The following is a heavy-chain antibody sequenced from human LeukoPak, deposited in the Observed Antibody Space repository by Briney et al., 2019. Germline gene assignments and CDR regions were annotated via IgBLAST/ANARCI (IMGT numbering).Heavy chain of an antibody. CDR3: AKDSRITIFGVVTHLKYNWFDP. J-gene: IGHJ5*02. D-gene: IGHD3-3*01. V-gene: IGHV3-23*01. CDR2: ISGSGGST. CDR1: GFTFSSYA. Sequence: GGSLRLSCAASGFTFSSYAMSWVRQAPGKGLEWGSAISGSGGSTYYADSVKGRFTISRDNSKNTLYLQMNSLRAEDTAVYYCAKDSRITIFGVVTHLKYNWFDPWGQGTLVTVSS.